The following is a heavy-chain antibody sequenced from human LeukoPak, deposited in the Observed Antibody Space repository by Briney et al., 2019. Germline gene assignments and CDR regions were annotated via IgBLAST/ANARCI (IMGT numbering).Heavy chain of an antibody. J-gene: IGHJ3*02. CDR3: ARAPTVTAHDAFDI. CDR2: IYHSGST. D-gene: IGHD4-17*01. Sequence: TSQNLSLTCTVSAGSISSGGYSWSWIRQPPGKGLESIGYIYHSGSTYYNPSLKSRVTISVDRSKNQFSLKLSSVTAADTAVYYCARAPTVTAHDAFDIWGQGTMVTVSS. CDR1: AGSISSGGYS. V-gene: IGHV4-30-2*01.